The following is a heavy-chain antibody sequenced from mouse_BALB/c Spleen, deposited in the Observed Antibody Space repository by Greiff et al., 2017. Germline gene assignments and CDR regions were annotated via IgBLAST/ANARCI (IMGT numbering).Heavy chain of an antibody. CDR1: GFSLTSYG. CDR2: IWAGGST. Sequence: VKLVESGPGLVAPSQSLSITCTVSGFSLTSYGVHWVRQPPGKGLEWLGVIWAGGSTNYNSALMSRLSISKDNSKSQVFLKMNSLQTDDTAMYYCARVYYGSSYDYYAMDYWGQGTSVTVSS. CDR3: ARVYYGSSYDYYAMDY. J-gene: IGHJ4*01. V-gene: IGHV2-9*02. D-gene: IGHD1-1*01.